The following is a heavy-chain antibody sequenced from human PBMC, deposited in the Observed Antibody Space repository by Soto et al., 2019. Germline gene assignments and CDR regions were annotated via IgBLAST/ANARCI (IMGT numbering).Heavy chain of an antibody. J-gene: IGHJ4*02. Sequence: QPGGSLRLSCAASGFTFSSYAMSWVRQAPGKGLEWVSAISGSGGSTYYADSVKGRFTISRDNSKNTLYLQMNSLRAEDTAVYYCAKHSSGWYGLQIDDWGQGTLVTVAS. V-gene: IGHV3-23*01. D-gene: IGHD6-19*01. CDR1: GFTFSSYA. CDR2: ISGSGGST. CDR3: AKHSSGWYGLQIDD.